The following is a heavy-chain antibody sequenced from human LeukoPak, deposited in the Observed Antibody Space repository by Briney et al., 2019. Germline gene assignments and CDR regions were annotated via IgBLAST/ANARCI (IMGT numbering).Heavy chain of an antibody. V-gene: IGHV3-53*01. CDR2: ISWNSGSI. D-gene: IGHD5-12*01. J-gene: IGHJ4*02. Sequence: GSLRLSFAASGFTVSSNYMSWVRQAPGKGLEGVPGISWNSGSIGYADSVKGRFTISRDDAKNTLYLQMNSLRADDTAVYFCARDKIQWLRYSYFDYWGQGVLVTVSS. CDR1: GFTVSSNY. CDR3: ARDKIQWLRYSYFDY.